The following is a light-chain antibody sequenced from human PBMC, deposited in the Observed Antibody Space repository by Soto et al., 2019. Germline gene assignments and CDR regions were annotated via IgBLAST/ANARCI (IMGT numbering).Light chain of an antibody. V-gene: IGLV1-40*01. CDR1: SSNIGAGYY. CDR2: GNS. CDR3: QSYDSSLSVHVV. Sequence: QSVLTQPPSVSGAPGQRVTISCTGCSSNIGAGYYVHWYQQLPGTAPKLLIYGNSNRPSGVPDRFSGSKSGTSASLAITGLQAEDEADYYCQSYDSSLSVHVVFGGGTKVTVL. J-gene: IGLJ2*01.